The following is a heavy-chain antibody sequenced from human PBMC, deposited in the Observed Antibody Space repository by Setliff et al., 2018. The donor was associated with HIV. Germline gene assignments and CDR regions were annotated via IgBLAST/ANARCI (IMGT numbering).Heavy chain of an antibody. V-gene: IGHV3-30*04. CDR2: ISFDGSNK. Sequence: PGGSLRLSCVASGFAFRDYTMHWVRQAPGKGLEWLAVISFDGSNKYFADSVKGRFTISRDNSKNTVSLQMNSLRPEDTAVYYCVRDRGTGTWYEGNCFDPWGQGTLVTVS. CDR1: GFAFRDYT. CDR3: VRDRGTGTWYEGNCFDP. D-gene: IGHD6-13*01. J-gene: IGHJ5*02.